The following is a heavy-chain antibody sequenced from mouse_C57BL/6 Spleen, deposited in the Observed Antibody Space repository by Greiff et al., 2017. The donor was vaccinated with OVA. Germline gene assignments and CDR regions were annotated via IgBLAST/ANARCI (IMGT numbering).Heavy chain of an antibody. J-gene: IGHJ2*01. V-gene: IGHV1-74*01. D-gene: IGHD3-2*02. CDR1: GYTFTSYW. CDR2: IHPSDSDT. Sequence: QVQLQQPGAELVKPGASVKVSCKASGYTFTSYWMHWVKQRPGQGLEWIGRIHPSDSDTNYNQKFKGKATLTVDKSSSTAYRQLSSLTSEDSAVYYFASQDISGYRGSYWGQGTTLTVSS. CDR3: ASQDISGYRGSY.